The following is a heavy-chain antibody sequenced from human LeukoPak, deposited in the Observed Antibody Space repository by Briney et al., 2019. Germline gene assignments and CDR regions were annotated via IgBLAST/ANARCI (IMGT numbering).Heavy chain of an antibody. CDR1: GGSISSSSYY. D-gene: IGHD6-13*01. J-gene: IGHJ4*02. Sequence: SETLSLTCTVSGGSISSSSYYWGWIRQPPGKGLEWIGSIYYSGSTYYNPSLKSRVTISVDTSKNQFSLKLSSVTAADTAVYYCARALSSWTTYYFDYWGQGTLVTVSS. V-gene: IGHV4-39*07. CDR2: IYYSGST. CDR3: ARALSSWTTYYFDY.